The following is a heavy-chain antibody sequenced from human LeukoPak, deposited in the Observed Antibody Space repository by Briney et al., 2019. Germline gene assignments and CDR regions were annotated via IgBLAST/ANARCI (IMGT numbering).Heavy chain of an antibody. J-gene: IGHJ4*02. D-gene: IGHD6-25*01. Sequence: GGSLRLSCAASGFTFSSCWMHWVRHAPGKGLVWVPRISNDGSSTSYADSVKGRFTISRDNGKNTLYLQMNSLRAEDTAVYYCARAGPNIAAVDYWGQGTLVTVSS. V-gene: IGHV3-74*01. CDR1: GFTFSSCW. CDR2: ISNDGSST. CDR3: ARAGPNIAAVDY.